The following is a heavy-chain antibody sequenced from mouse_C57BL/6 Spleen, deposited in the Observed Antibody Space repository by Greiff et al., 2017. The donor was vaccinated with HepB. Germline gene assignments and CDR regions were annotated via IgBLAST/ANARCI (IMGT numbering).Heavy chain of an antibody. CDR2: IRSKSNNYAT. Sequence: EVKLVESGGGLVQPKGSLKLSCAASGFSFNTYAMNWVRQAPGKGLEWVARIRSKSNNYATYYADSVKDRFTISRDDSESMIYLQMNNLKTEDTAMYYCVRQSYDYEAWFAYWGQGTLVTVSA. D-gene: IGHD2-4*01. J-gene: IGHJ3*01. CDR1: GFSFNTYA. V-gene: IGHV10-1*01. CDR3: VRQSYDYEAWFAY.